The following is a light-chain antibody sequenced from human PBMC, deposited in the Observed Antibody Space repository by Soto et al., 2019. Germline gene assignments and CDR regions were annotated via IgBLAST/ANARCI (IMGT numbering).Light chain of an antibody. CDR1: TGAVTSGYF. J-gene: IGLJ3*02. Sequence: QAVVTQEPSLTVSPGGTVTLTCASSTGAVTSGYFPNWFQQKPGQAPRALIYNSYNKYSWTPARFSGSLLGGKAALTLSGVQPEDEADYYCLLYHGGAMLFGGGTKVTVL. CDR3: LLYHGGAML. V-gene: IGLV7-43*01. CDR2: NSY.